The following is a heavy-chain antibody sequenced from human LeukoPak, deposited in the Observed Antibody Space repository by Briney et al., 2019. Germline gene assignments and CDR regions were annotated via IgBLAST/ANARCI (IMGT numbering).Heavy chain of an antibody. D-gene: IGHD5-18*01. CDR3: ARHVSGSAMMHYFDY. CDR2: IYYSGSS. J-gene: IGHJ4*02. V-gene: IGHV4-39*01. Sequence: SETLSLTCNVSGASIRSGRNYWGWIRQSPGKGLEWIGSIYYSGSSSYNPSLQSRVSISVDTSKNHISLKVFSLTAADTALYYCARHVSGSAMMHYFDYWGQGNLVTVSS. CDR1: GASIRSGRNY.